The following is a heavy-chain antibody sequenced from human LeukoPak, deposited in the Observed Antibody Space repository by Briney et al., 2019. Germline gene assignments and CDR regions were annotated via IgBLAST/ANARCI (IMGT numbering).Heavy chain of an antibody. CDR2: ISAGADVI. CDR1: GFSFRDYP. Sequence: GGSLRLSCEAAGFSFRDYPMGWVRRASGKRLEWVSGISAGADVIFYADPVKGRFAISRDNSKNTLYLQMNSLRAEDSAEYYCAKSLLTTATGTGRAFDIWGQGTMVTVSA. V-gene: IGHV3-23*01. J-gene: IGHJ3*02. CDR3: AKSLLTTATGTGRAFDI. D-gene: IGHD1-1*01.